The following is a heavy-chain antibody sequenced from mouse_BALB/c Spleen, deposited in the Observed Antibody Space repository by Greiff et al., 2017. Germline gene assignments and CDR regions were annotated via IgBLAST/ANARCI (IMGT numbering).Heavy chain of an antibody. CDR3: TRVYGYDGLYAMDY. V-gene: IGHV5-6-4*01. D-gene: IGHD2-2*01. Sequence: EVQGVESGGGLVKPGGSLKLSCAASGFTFSSYTMSWVRQTPEKRLEWVATISSGGSYTYYPDSVKGRFTISRDNAKNTLYLQMSSLKSEDTAMYYCTRVYGYDGLYAMDYWGQGTSVTVSS. J-gene: IGHJ4*01. CDR1: GFTFSSYT. CDR2: ISSGGSYT.